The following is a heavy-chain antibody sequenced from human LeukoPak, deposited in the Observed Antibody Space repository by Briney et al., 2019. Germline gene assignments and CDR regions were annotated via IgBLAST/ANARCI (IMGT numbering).Heavy chain of an antibody. J-gene: IGHJ3*02. CDR1: GFTFSSYA. D-gene: IGHD6-13*01. CDR2: ISSSSSYI. Sequence: GGSLSLSCAASGFTFSSYAMSWVRQAPGKGLEWVSSISSSSSYIYYADSVKGRFTISRDNAKNSLYLQMNSLRAEDTAVYYCARVRGSSGDDAFDIWGQGTMVTVSS. V-gene: IGHV3-21*01. CDR3: ARVRGSSGDDAFDI.